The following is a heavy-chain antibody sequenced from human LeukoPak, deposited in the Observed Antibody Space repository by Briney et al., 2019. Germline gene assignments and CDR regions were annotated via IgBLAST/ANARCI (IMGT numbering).Heavy chain of an antibody. Sequence: PSETPSLTCTVSGGSLSSYYWTWMRQPPRKGLEWIGNIYYGGSTNYNPSLTSRVTISVDTAKNQFSLKLSSVTAADTAVYYCARLSRGSYVDYWGQGTLVTVSS. J-gene: IGHJ4*02. CDR1: GGSLSSYY. CDR2: IYYGGST. V-gene: IGHV4-59*08. D-gene: IGHD3-16*01. CDR3: ARLSRGSYVDY.